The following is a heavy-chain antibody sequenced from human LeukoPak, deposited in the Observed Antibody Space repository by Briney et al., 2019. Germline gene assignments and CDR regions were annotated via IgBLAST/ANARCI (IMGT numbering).Heavy chain of an antibody. J-gene: IGHJ6*02. CDR3: AAVGPSHYYYYGMDV. Sequence: ASVKVSCKASGYTFTSYAMHWVRQAPGQRLEWMGWINAGNGNTKYSQKFQGRVTITRDTSASTAYMELSSLRSEDTAVYYCAAVGPSHYYYYGMDVWGQGTTVTASS. CDR2: INAGNGNT. D-gene: IGHD6-19*01. CDR1: GYTFTSYA. V-gene: IGHV1-3*01.